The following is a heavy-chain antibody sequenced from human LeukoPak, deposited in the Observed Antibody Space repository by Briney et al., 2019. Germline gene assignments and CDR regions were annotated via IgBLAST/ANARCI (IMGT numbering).Heavy chain of an antibody. CDR1: GFTFSNYE. D-gene: IGHD5-18*01. CDR3: AGEASGYSYGLDAFDI. V-gene: IGHV3-48*03. J-gene: IGHJ3*02. Sequence: GGSLRLSCAASGFTFSNYEMNWVRQAPGKGLEWVSYISSSGSSIYYADSVKGRFTISRDNAKNSLYLQMNSLRAEDTAVYYCAGEASGYSYGLDAFDIWGQGTMVTVSS. CDR2: ISSSGSSI.